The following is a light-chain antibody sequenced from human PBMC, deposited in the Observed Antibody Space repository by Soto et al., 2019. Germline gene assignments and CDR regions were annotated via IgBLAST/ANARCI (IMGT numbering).Light chain of an antibody. CDR2: DNY. J-gene: IGLJ2*01. V-gene: IGLV1-40*01. CDR3: QSYDSSLSVVI. CDR1: NSNIGAGYA. Sequence: QSVLTQPPSVSGAPGQRVTISCTASNSNIGAGYAVNWYQQFPGTAPKLLIYDNYNRPSGVPDRISGSKSGTSASLAITGLQAEDEADYYCQSYDSSLSVVIFGGGTQLTVL.